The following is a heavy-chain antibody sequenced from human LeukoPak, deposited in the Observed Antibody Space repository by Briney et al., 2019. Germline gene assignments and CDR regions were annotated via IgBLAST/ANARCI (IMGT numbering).Heavy chain of an antibody. D-gene: IGHD3-22*01. CDR2: INHSGST. CDR1: GGSFSGYH. Sequence: SETLSLTCAVYGGSFSGYHWSWIRQPPGKGLEWIGEINHSGSTNYNPSLKSRVTISVDTSKNQFSLKLSSVTAADTAVYYCARGPMYYDSSGYLYWGQGTLVTVSS. J-gene: IGHJ4*02. V-gene: IGHV4-34*01. CDR3: ARGPMYYDSSGYLY.